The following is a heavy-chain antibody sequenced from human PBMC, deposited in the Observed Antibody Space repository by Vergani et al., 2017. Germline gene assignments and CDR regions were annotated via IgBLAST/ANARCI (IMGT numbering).Heavy chain of an antibody. V-gene: IGHV4-38-2*01. CDR2: IYHSGST. CDR3: AGQQLVGYYFDY. J-gene: IGHJ4*02. Sequence: QVQLQESGPGLVKPSETLSLTCAVSGYSISSGYYWGWLRQPPGMGLEWIGSIYHSGSTYYNPSLKSRVTISVDTSKNQFSLKLSSVTAADTAVYYCAGQQLVGYYFDYWGQGTLVTVSS. CDR1: GYSISSGYY. D-gene: IGHD6-13*01.